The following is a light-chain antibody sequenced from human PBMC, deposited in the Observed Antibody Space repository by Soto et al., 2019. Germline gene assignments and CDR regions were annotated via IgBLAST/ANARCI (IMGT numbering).Light chain of an antibody. CDR1: ALPKQY. V-gene: IGLV3-25*03. CDR3: QSADSSGTSRV. Sequence: SYELTQPPSVSVSPGQTARITCSGDALPKQYAYWYQQKPGQAPVLVIYKDSERPSGIPERFSGSSSGTTVTLTISGVQAEDEADYYCQSADSSGTSRVFGGGTSSPS. CDR2: KDS. J-gene: IGLJ2*01.